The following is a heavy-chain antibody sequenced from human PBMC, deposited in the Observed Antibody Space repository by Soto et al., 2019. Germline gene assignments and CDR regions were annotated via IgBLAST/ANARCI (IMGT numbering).Heavy chain of an antibody. CDR3: ARDHYYGSGSYFPVWFDP. CDR1: GFTFISYG. Sequence: GGSLRLSCAASGFTFISYGMHWVRQAPGKGLEWVAVIWYDGSNKYYADSVKGRFTISRDNSKNTLYLQMNSLRAEDTAVYYCARDHYYGSGSYFPVWFDPWGQGTLVTVSS. J-gene: IGHJ5*02. D-gene: IGHD3-10*01. V-gene: IGHV3-33*01. CDR2: IWYDGSNK.